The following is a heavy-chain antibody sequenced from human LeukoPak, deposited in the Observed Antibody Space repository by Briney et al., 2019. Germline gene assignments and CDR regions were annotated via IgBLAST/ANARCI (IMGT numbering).Heavy chain of an antibody. CDR1: GFTFSSYA. J-gene: IGHJ5*02. CDR3: AKDYSGSYYGLFDP. CDR2: ISASGGST. D-gene: IGHD1-26*01. V-gene: IGHV3-23*01. Sequence: GGSLRLSCAASGFTFSSYAMSWVRQAPGKGLEWVSAISASGGSTYYADSVKGRFTISRDNSKNTLYLQMNSLRAEDTAVYYCAKDYSGSYYGLFDPWGQGTLVTVSS.